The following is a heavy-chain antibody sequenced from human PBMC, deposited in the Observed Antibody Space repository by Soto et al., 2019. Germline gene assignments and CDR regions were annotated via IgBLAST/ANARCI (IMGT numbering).Heavy chain of an antibody. D-gene: IGHD2-15*01. Sequence: QVQLVESGGGVVQPGRSLRLSCAASGFTFIAYSMHWVRQAPGKGLEWLAVISFDGGEKHYADSVKGRCTISRDNSNNTLYLQMSSLTDDVTTIYHCGRDPTSCSGGRCNSVGWFDPWGQGTLVIVSS. V-gene: IGHV3-30-3*01. CDR3: GRDPTSCSGGRCNSVGWFDP. CDR2: ISFDGGEK. J-gene: IGHJ5*02. CDR1: GFTFIAYS.